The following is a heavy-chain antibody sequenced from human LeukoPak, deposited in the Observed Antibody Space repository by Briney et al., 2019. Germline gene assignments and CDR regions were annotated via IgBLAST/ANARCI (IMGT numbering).Heavy chain of an antibody. J-gene: IGHJ4*02. V-gene: IGHV4-61*02. CDR3: ARETGGLTAAGRFDY. CDR2: IHTSGST. Sequence: SETLSLTCTVSGGSISSSSYYWSWIRQPAGKGLEWVGRIHTSGSTHYNPSLKSRVTMSLDTSKNQFSLKLSSVTVADTAVYYCARETGGLTAAGRFDYWGQGTLVTVSS. CDR1: GGSISSSSYY. D-gene: IGHD6-13*01.